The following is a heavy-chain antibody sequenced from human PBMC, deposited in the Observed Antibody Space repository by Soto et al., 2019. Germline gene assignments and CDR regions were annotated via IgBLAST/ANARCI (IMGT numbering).Heavy chain of an antibody. J-gene: IGHJ3*02. Sequence: PSETLSLTCTVSGGSISSSSYYCGWIRQPPGKGLEWIGSIYYSGSTYYNPSLKSRVTISVDTSKNQFSLKLSSVTAADTAVYYCARHRAYSSGWYFPPRAFDIWGQGTMVTVSS. D-gene: IGHD6-19*01. CDR3: ARHRAYSSGWYFPPRAFDI. CDR2: IYYSGST. V-gene: IGHV4-39*01. CDR1: GGSISSSSYY.